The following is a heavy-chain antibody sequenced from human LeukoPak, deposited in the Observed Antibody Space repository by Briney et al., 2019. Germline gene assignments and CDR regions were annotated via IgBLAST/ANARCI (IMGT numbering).Heavy chain of an antibody. CDR1: GFTFSDSG. CDR3: ARDQGYSYGKTYYYYYMDV. CDR2: INPSGGST. D-gene: IGHD5-18*01. Sequence: GGSLRLSCAASGFTFSDSGMHWVRQAPGQGLEWMGIINPSGGSTSYAQKFQGRVTMTRDMSTSTVYMELSSLRSEDTAVYYCARDQGYSYGKTYYYYYMDVWGKGTTVTVSS. J-gene: IGHJ6*03. V-gene: IGHV1-46*01.